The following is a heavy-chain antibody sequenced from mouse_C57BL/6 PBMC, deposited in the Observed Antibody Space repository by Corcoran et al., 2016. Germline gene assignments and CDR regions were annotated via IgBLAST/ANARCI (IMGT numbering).Heavy chain of an antibody. Sequence: QIQLVQSGPELKKPGETVKISCKASGYTFTTYVMSWVKQAPGKGLKWMGWINTYSGVPTYADDFKGRFAFSLETSASTAYLQINNLKNEDTATYFWARAGITTVVATGFDYWGQGTTLTVSS. CDR3: ARAGITTVVATGFDY. V-gene: IGHV9-3*01. CDR1: GYTFTTYV. CDR2: INTYSGVP. J-gene: IGHJ2*01. D-gene: IGHD1-1*01.